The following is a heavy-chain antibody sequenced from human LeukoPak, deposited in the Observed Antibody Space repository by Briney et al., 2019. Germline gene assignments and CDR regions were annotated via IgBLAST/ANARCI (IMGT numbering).Heavy chain of an antibody. CDR3: ARDNVDTAMVTFDYYYYYGMDV. CDR2: INPSGGST. Sequence: ASVKVSCKASGYTFTSYYMHWVRQAPGQGLEWMGIINPSGGSTSYAQKFQGRVTITADESTSTAYMELSSLRSEDTAVYYCARDNVDTAMVTFDYYYYYGMDVWGQGTTVTVSS. V-gene: IGHV1-46*01. J-gene: IGHJ6*02. D-gene: IGHD5-18*01. CDR1: GYTFTSYY.